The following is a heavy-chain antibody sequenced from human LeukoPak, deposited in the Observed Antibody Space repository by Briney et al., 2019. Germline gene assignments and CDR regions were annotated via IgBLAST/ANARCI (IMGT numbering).Heavy chain of an antibody. V-gene: IGHV4-39*02. CDR1: SGSISSGSYF. CDR2: LFSNGRT. CDR3: ATSQWLIPSY. D-gene: IGHD6-19*01. J-gene: IGHJ4*02. Sequence: SETLSLTCTVSSGSISSGSYFWGWIRQPPGKGLEWIGNLFSNGRTYYNPSFRSRVNISLDTSKKNFSLNLTSVTAADTAVYYCATSQWLIPSYGGQGTLVTVSS.